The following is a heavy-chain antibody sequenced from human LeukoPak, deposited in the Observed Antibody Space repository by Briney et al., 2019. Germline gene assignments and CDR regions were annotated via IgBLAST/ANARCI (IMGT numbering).Heavy chain of an antibody. J-gene: IGHJ4*02. Sequence: GGSLRLSCAASGFSFSSFAMSWVRQAPGKGVEGVSSLRGFGAVTHYADSVKGRFTISRDNSNNTVYLQMNSLRAEDTAMYFCAKGHSKGASVGSDGLLWDVWGQGTLVIVSS. D-gene: IGHD2/OR15-2a*01. CDR3: AKGHSKGASVGSDGLLWDV. V-gene: IGHV3-23*01. CDR2: LRGFGAVT. CDR1: GFSFSSFA.